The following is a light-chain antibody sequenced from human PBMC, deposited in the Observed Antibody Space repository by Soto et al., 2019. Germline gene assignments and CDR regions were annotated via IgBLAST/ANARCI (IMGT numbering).Light chain of an antibody. CDR2: GAS. J-gene: IGKJ5*01. V-gene: IGKV3-11*01. CDR3: QQRSNWPPIT. Sequence: EIVLTQSPATLSLSPGERATLSCRASQSVGSYLAWYQHKPGQAPRLLIYGASNRATGVPVRFSGSGSAIDFTLTISSLEPEDIAVYYCQQRSNWPPITFGQGTRLEIK. CDR1: QSVGSY.